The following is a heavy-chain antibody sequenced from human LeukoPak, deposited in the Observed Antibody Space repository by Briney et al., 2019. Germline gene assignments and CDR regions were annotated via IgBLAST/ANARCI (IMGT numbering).Heavy chain of an antibody. CDR3: ARVSGYTYGYGPDY. V-gene: IGHV4-61*01. CDR1: GGSVSSGSYY. J-gene: IGHJ4*02. D-gene: IGHD5-18*01. Sequence: PSETLSLTCTVSGGSVSSGSYYWSWIRQPPGKGLEWMGYIYYTGSTNYNPSLKSRVTISVDTSKNQFSLKLSSVTAADTAVYYCARVSGYTYGYGPDYWGQGTLVTVSS. CDR2: IYYTGST.